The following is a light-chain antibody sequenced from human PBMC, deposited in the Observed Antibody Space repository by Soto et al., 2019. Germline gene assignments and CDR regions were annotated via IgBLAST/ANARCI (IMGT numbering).Light chain of an antibody. J-gene: IGLJ2*01. CDR2: SNN. CDR3: ASWAGSLNCVV. CDR1: SSNIGGNN. V-gene: IGLV1-44*01. Sequence: QSVLTQPPSASGTPGQRVTISCSGSSSNIGGNNVNWYQQLPGTAPKLLMYSNNQRPSGVSDRFSGSKSGTSASLAISGLQAEDEADYYCASWAGSLNCVVFGGGTKVTVL.